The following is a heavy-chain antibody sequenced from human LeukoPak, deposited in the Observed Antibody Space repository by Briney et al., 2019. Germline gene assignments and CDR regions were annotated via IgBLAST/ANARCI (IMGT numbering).Heavy chain of an antibody. CDR3: ARDSADAYYYGSGSYPDY. CDR2: IIPILGIA. CDR1: GGTFSSYA. Sequence: ASVKVSCEASGGTFSSYAISWVRQAPGQGLEWMGRIIPILGIANYAQKFQGRVTITADKSTSTAYMELNSLRAEDTAVYYCARDSADAYYYGSGSYPDYWGQGTLVTVSS. V-gene: IGHV1-69*04. D-gene: IGHD3-10*01. J-gene: IGHJ4*02.